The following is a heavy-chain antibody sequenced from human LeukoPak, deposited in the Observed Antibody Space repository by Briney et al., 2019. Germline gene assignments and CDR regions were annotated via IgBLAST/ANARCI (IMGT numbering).Heavy chain of an antibody. J-gene: IGHJ4*02. V-gene: IGHV1-69*05. CDR3: ASRIGDYVWGSYSSLDY. CDR2: IIPIFGTA. D-gene: IGHD3-16*01. CDR1: GGTFSSYA. Sequence: SVKVSCKASGGTFSSYAISWVRQAPGQGLEWMGGIIPIFGTANYAQKFQGRVTITTDESTSTAYMELSSLRSEDTAVYYCASRIGDYVWGSYSSLDYWGQGTLVTVSS.